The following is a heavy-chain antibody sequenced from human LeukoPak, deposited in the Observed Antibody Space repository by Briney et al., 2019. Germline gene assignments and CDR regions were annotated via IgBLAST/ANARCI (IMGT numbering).Heavy chain of an antibody. CDR3: ARTSGGSSPRDY. Sequence: GGSLRLSCAASGFTFSRCSMNWVRQAPGKGLEWVSYISSRSATIYYADSVKGRFTISRDNAKNSLYLQMNSLRAEDTAVYYCARTSGGSSPRDYWGQGTLVTVSS. V-gene: IGHV3-48*01. J-gene: IGHJ4*02. D-gene: IGHD6-6*01. CDR2: ISSRSATI. CDR1: GFTFSRCS.